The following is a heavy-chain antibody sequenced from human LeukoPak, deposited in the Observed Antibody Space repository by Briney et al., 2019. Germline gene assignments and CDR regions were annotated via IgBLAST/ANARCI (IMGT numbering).Heavy chain of an antibody. CDR1: GESFSGFY. D-gene: IGHD2-15*01. V-gene: IGHV4-34*01. J-gene: IGHJ2*01. Sequence: SETLSLTCAVYGESFSGFYWSWIRQPPGKGLEWIGEIHHSGSTNYNPSLKSRVTISVDTSKNQFSLKLSSMTAADTAMYYCASVVDNYGYFDLWGRGTLVTVSS. CDR3: ASVVDNYGYFDL. CDR2: IHHSGST.